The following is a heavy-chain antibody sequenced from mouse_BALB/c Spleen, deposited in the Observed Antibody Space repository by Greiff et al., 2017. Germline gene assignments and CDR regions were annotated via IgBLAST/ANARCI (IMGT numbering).Heavy chain of an antibody. V-gene: IGHV1-14*01. J-gene: IGHJ2*01. Sequence: VQLKESGPELVKPGASVKMSCKASGYTFTSYVMHWVKQKPGQGLEWIGYINPYNDGTKYNEKFKGKATLTSDKSSSTAYMELSSLTSEDSAVYYCAREARATGFDYWGQGTTLTVSS. CDR3: AREARATGFDY. D-gene: IGHD3-1*01. CDR1: GYTFTSYV. CDR2: INPYNDGT.